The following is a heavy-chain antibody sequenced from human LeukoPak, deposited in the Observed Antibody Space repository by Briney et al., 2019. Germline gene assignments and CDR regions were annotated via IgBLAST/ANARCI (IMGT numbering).Heavy chain of an antibody. Sequence: GGSLRLSCAASGFTFSDYSLNWVRQAPGKGLEWVSSISSSTTYIYYAASVKGRFTISRDNAKNSLYLQMNTLRAEDTAVYYCARGPVDILTGYYLDYWGQGTLVTVSS. V-gene: IGHV3-21*01. CDR3: ARGPVDILTGYYLDY. CDR1: GFTFSDYS. CDR2: ISSSTTYI. J-gene: IGHJ4*02. D-gene: IGHD3-9*01.